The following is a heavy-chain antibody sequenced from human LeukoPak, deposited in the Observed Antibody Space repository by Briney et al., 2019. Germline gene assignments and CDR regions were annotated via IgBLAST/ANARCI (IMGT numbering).Heavy chain of an antibody. CDR2: MNPNSGNT. CDR1: GGTFSSYA. V-gene: IGHV1-8*03. Sequence: ASVKVSCKASGGTFSSYAISWVRQAPGQGLEWMGWMNPNSGNTGYAQKFQGRVTITRNTSISTAYMELSSLRSEDTAVYYCARDSLMDVWGKGTTVTVSS. J-gene: IGHJ6*03. CDR3: ARDSLMDV.